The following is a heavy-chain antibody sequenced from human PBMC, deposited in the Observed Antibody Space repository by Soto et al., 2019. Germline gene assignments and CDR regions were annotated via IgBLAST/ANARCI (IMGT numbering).Heavy chain of an antibody. J-gene: IGHJ3*02. CDR1: GYSFNKYW. CDR3: ARQGPLRDAFDI. CDR2: VYPGDSDT. D-gene: IGHD4-17*01. V-gene: IGHV5-51*01. Sequence: GESLKISCKASGYSFNKYWIGWVRQMPGKGLEWMGIVYPGDSDTRFSPSFQGQVTMSADKSTTTAYLQWSSLKASDTAMYYCARQGPLRDAFDIWGQGTMVTVSS.